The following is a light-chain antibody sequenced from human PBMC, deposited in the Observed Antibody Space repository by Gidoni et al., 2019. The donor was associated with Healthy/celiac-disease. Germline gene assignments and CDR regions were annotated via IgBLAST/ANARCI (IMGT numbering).Light chain of an antibody. J-gene: IGKJ3*01. CDR3: QQYNSYPIFT. V-gene: IGKV1-5*03. CDR2: KAS. Sequence: DIQMTQSPSTRSASVGDRVPITCRASQSISSWLAWYQQKPGKAPKLLIYKASSLESGVPSRFSGSGSGTEFTLTISSLQPDDFATYYCQQYNSYPIFTFGPGTKVDIK. CDR1: QSISSW.